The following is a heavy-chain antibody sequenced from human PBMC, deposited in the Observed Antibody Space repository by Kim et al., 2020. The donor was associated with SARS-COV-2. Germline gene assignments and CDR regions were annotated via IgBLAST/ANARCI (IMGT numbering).Heavy chain of an antibody. V-gene: IGHV1-18*01. J-gene: IGHJ6*02. CDR3: ASAGQTYYDILTGYAPYYYYGMDV. CDR2: ISAYNGNT. D-gene: IGHD3-9*01. CDR1: GYTFTSYG. Sequence: ASVKVSCKASGYTFTSYGISWVRQAPGQGLERMGWISAYNGNTNYAQKLQGRVTMTTDTSTSTAYMELRSLRSDDTAVYYCASAGQTYYDILTGYAPYYYYGMDVWGQGTTVTVSS.